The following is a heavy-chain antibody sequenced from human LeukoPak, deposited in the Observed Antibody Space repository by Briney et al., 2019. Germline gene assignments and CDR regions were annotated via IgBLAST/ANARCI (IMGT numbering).Heavy chain of an antibody. D-gene: IGHD2/OR15-2a*01. CDR1: GGSISSYY. CDR3: ARGSLSFREIDY. CDR2: INHSGST. V-gene: IGHV4-34*01. Sequence: PSETLPLTCTVSGGSISSYYWSWIRQPPGKGLEWIGEINHSGSTNYNPSLKSRVTISVDTSKNQFSLKLSSVTAADTAVYYCARGSLSFREIDYWGQGTLVTVSS. J-gene: IGHJ4*02.